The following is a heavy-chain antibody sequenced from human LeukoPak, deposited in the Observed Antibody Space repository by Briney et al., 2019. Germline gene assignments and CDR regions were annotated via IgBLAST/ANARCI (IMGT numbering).Heavy chain of an antibody. J-gene: IGHJ4*02. D-gene: IGHD6-19*01. Sequence: GGALRLSCAGSGFIFDDHGMSWVRQAPRKGQEWVSGINWNGGSTGYADSVQGRFNISRDKAKNSLYLQMNSLRAEDTALYYCASGDRNGWYFYYWGQGTLVTVSS. CDR2: INWNGGST. CDR1: GFIFDDHG. V-gene: IGHV3-20*04. CDR3: ASGDRNGWYFYY.